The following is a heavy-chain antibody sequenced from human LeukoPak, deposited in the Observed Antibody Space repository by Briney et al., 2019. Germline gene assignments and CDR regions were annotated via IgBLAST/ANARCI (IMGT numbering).Heavy chain of an antibody. D-gene: IGHD5-12*01. CDR1: GGTFSSYA. V-gene: IGHV1-69*13. J-gene: IGHJ5*02. CDR2: IIPIFGTA. Sequence: GASVKVSCKASGGTFSSYAISWVRQAPGQGLEWMGGIIPIFGTANYAQKFQGRVTITADESTSTAYMELSSLRSEDTAVYYCARDNSLGDSAWWFDPWGQGTLVTVSS. CDR3: ARDNSLGDSAWWFDP.